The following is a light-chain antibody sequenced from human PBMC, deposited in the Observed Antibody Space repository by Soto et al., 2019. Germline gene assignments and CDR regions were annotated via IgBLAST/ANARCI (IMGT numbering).Light chain of an antibody. CDR3: SSYAGSDNYV. Sequence: QSALTQPPSASGSPVQSVTISCTGTSSDFGGYNYVSWYQQHPGKAPKLMIYEVSKRPSGVPDRFSGSKSGNTASLTVSGLQAEDEADYYCSSYAGSDNYVFGTGTKLTVL. V-gene: IGLV2-8*01. CDR1: SSDFGGYNY. CDR2: EVS. J-gene: IGLJ1*01.